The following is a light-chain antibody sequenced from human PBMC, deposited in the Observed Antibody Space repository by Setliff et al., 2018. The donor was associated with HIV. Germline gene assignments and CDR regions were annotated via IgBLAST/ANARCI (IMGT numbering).Light chain of an antibody. J-gene: IGLJ3*02. CDR3: ATWDDSLNGPV. V-gene: IGLV1-44*01. CDR1: SSNIGSNI. Sequence: HSALTQPPSASGTLGQRVTISCSGSSSNIGSNIVNWYQQLPGTAPKLLIYTNNQRPSGVPDRFSGSKSGTSASLAIIGLQSEDEAHYYCATWDDSLNGPVFGGGTKVTVL. CDR2: TNN.